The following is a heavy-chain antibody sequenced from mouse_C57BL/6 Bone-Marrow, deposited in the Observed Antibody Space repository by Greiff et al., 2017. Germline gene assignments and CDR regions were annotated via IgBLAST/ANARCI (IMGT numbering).Heavy chain of an antibody. CDR3: TTWGVTTYYAIDY. J-gene: IGHJ4*01. Sequence: VHVKQSGAELVRPGASVKLSCTASGFNIKDDYMHWVKQRPEQGLEWIGWIDPENGDTEYASKFQGKATITADTSSNTAYLQLSSLTSEDTAVXYCTTWGVTTYYAIDYWGQGTSVTVSS. CDR2: IDPENGDT. D-gene: IGHD2-2*01. CDR1: GFNIKDDY. V-gene: IGHV14-4*01.